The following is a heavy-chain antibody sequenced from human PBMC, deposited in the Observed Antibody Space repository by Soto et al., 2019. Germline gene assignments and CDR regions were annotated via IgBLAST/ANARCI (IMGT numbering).Heavy chain of an antibody. Sequence: AASVKVSCKASGYTFTRYAMHWVRQAPGQRLEWMGWINAGNGNTKYSQKFQGRVTITRDTSASTAYMELRSLRSEDTGIYYCARTYYDFLTGYPEGNWFDPWGQGTLVTVSS. V-gene: IGHV1-3*01. CDR2: INAGNGNT. CDR3: ARTYYDFLTGYPEGNWFDP. CDR1: GYTFTRYA. D-gene: IGHD3-9*01. J-gene: IGHJ5*02.